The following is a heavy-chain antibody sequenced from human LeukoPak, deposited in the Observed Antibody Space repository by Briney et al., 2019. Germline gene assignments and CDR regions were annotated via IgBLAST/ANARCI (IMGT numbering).Heavy chain of an antibody. CDR1: GFTFSGHW. D-gene: IGHD3-3*01. CDR2: MNGDGSQI. V-gene: IGHV3-7*01. CDR3: ARDHSDISISGEIINGNWYFDL. J-gene: IGHJ2*01. Sequence: GGSLRLSCAASGFTFSGHWMSWVRQAPAKGLEWVAHMNGDGSQIYYMDFVKGRFTISRDNAKNSLYLQMNGLRAEDTAVYFCARDHSDISISGEIINGNWYFDLWGRGTLVTVSS.